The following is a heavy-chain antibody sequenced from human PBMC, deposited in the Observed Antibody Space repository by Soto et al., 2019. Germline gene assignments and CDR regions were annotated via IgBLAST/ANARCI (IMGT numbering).Heavy chain of an antibody. J-gene: IGHJ6*02. CDR2: IKSKTDGGAT. CDR3: TTRISVWGWELHDYYFYGMDV. D-gene: IGHD1-26*01. CDR1: GFTFGNAW. V-gene: IGHV3-15*07. Sequence: EVQLVESGGGLVKPGGSLRLSCAASGFTFGNAWMNWVRQAPGKGLEWVRRIKSKTDGGATDYAAPVKGRFTISREGSNNTLYLQMNSLKTEDTAVYYCTTRISVWGWELHDYYFYGMDVWCQGTTVTVSS.